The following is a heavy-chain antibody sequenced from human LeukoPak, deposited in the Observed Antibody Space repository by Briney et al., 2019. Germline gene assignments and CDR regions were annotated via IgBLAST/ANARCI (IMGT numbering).Heavy chain of an antibody. D-gene: IGHD2-21*02. CDR3: SRIGPSCGGDCYVDY. Sequence: PGGSLRLSCAVSGFNFSDAAMHWVRQASGKGLEWVGRIRSKANSYATTYAASVKGRFTSSRDDSKTTAYLQMNGLQIEDTAMYFCSRIGPSCGGDCYVDYWGQGTLVSVSS. CDR2: IRSKANSYAT. J-gene: IGHJ4*02. CDR1: GFNFSDAA. V-gene: IGHV3-73*01.